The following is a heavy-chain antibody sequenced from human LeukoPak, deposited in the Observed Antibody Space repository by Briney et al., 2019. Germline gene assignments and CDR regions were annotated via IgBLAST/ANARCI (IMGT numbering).Heavy chain of an antibody. D-gene: IGHD6-13*01. CDR1: GGSISSYY. CDR2: IYYSGNT. Sequence: SETLSLTCTVSGGSISSYYWSWIRQPSGKGLEWIGYIYYSGNTNYNPSLKSRVTISVDTSKNQFSLKLSSVTAADTAVYYCAAWQLSSSWYHFDYWGQGTLVTVSS. CDR3: AAWQLSSSWYHFDY. J-gene: IGHJ4*02. V-gene: IGHV4-59*01.